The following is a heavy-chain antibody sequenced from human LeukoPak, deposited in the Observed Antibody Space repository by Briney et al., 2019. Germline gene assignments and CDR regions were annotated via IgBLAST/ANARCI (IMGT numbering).Heavy chain of an antibody. CDR1: GYTFTSYD. Sequence: ASVKVSRKASGYTFTSYDVNWVRQAAGQGLEWMGWMNPDSGNTGYAQKFQGRVTMTRNTSISTAYMELSSLRSEDTAVYYCARMYYYGSGSPHNWFDPWGQGTLVTVSS. D-gene: IGHD3-10*01. CDR3: ARMYYYGSGSPHNWFDP. V-gene: IGHV1-8*02. CDR2: MNPDSGNT. J-gene: IGHJ5*02.